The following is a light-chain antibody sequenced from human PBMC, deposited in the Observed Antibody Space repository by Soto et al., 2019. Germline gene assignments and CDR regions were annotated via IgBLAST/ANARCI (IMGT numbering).Light chain of an antibody. CDR2: QVT. J-gene: IGLJ1*01. CDR3: SSYTGSTNYV. Sequence: QSVLTQPASVSWSPGQSITISCTGTSSDVGIYNYVSWYQHHPGKAPKLMIYQVTNRPSGVSNRFSGSKSGNTASLTISGLQAEDEADYYCSSYTGSTNYVFGTGTKVTVL. V-gene: IGLV2-14*01. CDR1: SSDVGIYNY.